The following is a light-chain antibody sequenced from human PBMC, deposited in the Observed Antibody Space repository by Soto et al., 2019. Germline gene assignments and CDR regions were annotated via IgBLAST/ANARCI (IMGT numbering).Light chain of an antibody. V-gene: IGLV2-23*01. Sequence: QSALTQPASVSGSPGQSITISCTGTSTDVGSYNLVSWYQRHPGKAPKLIIFEGNKRPSGVSNRFSGSKSASTASLTISGLQAEDEADYYCCSDARSSKYVFGTGTKLTVL. J-gene: IGLJ1*01. CDR1: STDVGSYNL. CDR3: CSDARSSKYV. CDR2: EGN.